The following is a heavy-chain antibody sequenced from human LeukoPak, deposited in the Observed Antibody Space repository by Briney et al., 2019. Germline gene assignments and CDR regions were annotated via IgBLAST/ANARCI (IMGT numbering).Heavy chain of an antibody. J-gene: IGHJ4*02. D-gene: IGHD2-15*01. CDR1: GFTLTNHG. V-gene: IGHV3-23*01. CDR3: AKDYCRDGNCPFPFLDS. Sequence: GGSLRLSCAVSGFTLTNHGVSWVRQAPGKGLEWVSIITGTGGRYYGDSVKGRFILSRDNSKNKVYMQMSSLRAEDTATYYCAKDYCRDGNCPFPFLDSWGQGILVTVSS. CDR2: ITGTGGR.